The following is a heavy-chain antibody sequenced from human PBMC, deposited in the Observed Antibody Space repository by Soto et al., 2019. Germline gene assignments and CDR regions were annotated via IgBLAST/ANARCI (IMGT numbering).Heavy chain of an antibody. CDR1: GFTFSSYW. D-gene: IGHD3-10*01. J-gene: IGHJ4*02. Sequence: WGSLRLSCAASGFTFSSYWIHFFRQVPFKGLLWVSRIDEYGSTINYADSVRGRFTISRDNARNTLYLEMNSLRAEDTALYYCTRDIGGKGAYWGPGTLVTVSS. V-gene: IGHV3-74*01. CDR3: TRDIGGKGAY. CDR2: IDEYGSTI.